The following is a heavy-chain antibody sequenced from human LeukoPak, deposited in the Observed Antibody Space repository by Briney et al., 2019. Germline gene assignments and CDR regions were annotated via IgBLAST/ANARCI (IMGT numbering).Heavy chain of an antibody. D-gene: IGHD3-3*01. CDR2: ISDRGGNT. Sequence: GGSLRLSCAASGFTFSSYAMSWVHQAPGKGLEWVSTISDRGGNTYYADSVKGRFTISRDNSKNTLYLQMNSLRAEDTAVYYCAKGYYDFWSGYVDYWGQGTLVTVSS. CDR1: GFTFSSYA. CDR3: AKGYYDFWSGYVDY. V-gene: IGHV3-23*01. J-gene: IGHJ4*02.